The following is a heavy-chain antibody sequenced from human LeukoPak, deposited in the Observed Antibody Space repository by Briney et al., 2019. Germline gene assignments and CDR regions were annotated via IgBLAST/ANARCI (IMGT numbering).Heavy chain of an antibody. J-gene: IGHJ4*02. CDR3: AKVMTTVTPFDY. Sequence: GGSLRLSCAASGFTFSDYYMSWIRQAPGKGLEWVSAISGSGGSTYYADSVKGRFTISRDNSKNTLYLQMNSLRAEDTAVYYCAKVMTTVTPFDYWGQGTLVTVSS. V-gene: IGHV3-23*01. CDR1: GFTFSDYY. D-gene: IGHD4-11*01. CDR2: ISGSGGST.